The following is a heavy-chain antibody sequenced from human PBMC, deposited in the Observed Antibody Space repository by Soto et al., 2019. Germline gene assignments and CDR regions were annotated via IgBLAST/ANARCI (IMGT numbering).Heavy chain of an antibody. D-gene: IGHD6-13*01. CDR2: IKQDESGK. CDR1: GFTSSSYW. J-gene: IGHJ4*02. V-gene: IGHV3-7*01. Sequence: EVQLVESGGGLVQPGGSLRLSCVASGFTSSSYWMNWVRQAPGKGLEWVANIKQDESGKYYVDSVKGRFTISRDNAKNSLYLQMNSLRAEDTAVYYCARRGDSRSWSHFDYWGQGTLVTVSS. CDR3: ARRGDSRSWSHFDY.